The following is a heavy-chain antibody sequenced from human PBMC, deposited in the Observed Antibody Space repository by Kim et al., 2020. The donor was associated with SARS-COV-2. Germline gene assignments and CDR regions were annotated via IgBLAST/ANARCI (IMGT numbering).Heavy chain of an antibody. CDR3: AKALSGYYKSPFFDY. J-gene: IGHJ4*02. D-gene: IGHD3-22*01. CDR1: GFTFNNYG. V-gene: IGHV3-33*06. Sequence: GGSLRLSCAASGFTFNNYGMHWVRQAPGKGLEWVAVIWYDGSNKYYADSVKGRFTVSRDNSKNTLYLQMNSLRAEDTAVYYCAKALSGYYKSPFFDYWGQGTLVTVSS. CDR2: IWYDGSNK.